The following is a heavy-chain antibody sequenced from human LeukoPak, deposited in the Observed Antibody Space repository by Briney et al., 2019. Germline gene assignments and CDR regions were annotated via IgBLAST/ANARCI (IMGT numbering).Heavy chain of an antibody. CDR3: ARDSMVRGVIITFDY. CDR1: GFTFSSYS. J-gene: IGHJ4*02. CDR2: FSSSSSTI. Sequence: GGSLRLSCAASGFTFSSYSMNWVRQAPGKGLEWVSYFSSSSSTIYYADSVKGRFTISRGNAKNSLYLQMNSLRDEDTAVYYCARDSMVRGVIITFDYWGQGTLVTVSS. V-gene: IGHV3-48*02. D-gene: IGHD3-10*01.